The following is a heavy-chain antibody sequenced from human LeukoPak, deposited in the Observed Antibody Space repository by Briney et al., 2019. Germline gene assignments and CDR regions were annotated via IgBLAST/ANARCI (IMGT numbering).Heavy chain of an antibody. Sequence: GGSLRLSCAASGFTFSSYSMNWVRQAPGKGLEWVSSISSSSSYIYYADSVKGRFTISRDNAKNSLYLQMNSLRAEDTAVYYCAKGAPYSSGWYSDYWGQGTLVTVSS. CDR2: ISSSSSYI. J-gene: IGHJ4*02. V-gene: IGHV3-21*04. CDR1: GFTFSSYS. CDR3: AKGAPYSSGWYSDY. D-gene: IGHD6-19*01.